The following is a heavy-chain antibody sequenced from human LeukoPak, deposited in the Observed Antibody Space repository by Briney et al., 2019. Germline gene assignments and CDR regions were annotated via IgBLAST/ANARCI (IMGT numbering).Heavy chain of an antibody. J-gene: IGHJ4*02. CDR2: ISTYNGNT. CDR3: ESDSVWGSYRYFDF. Sequence: GASVKVSCKASGYTFTSSGISWVRQAPGQRREWMAGISTYNGNTNYAQKRQGGVTMTTDTYTTTAYTALRSLRSDDSDVSYCESDSVWGSYRYFDFCGQGTLVIVSS. D-gene: IGHD3-16*02. CDR1: GYTFTSSG. V-gene: IGHV1-18*04.